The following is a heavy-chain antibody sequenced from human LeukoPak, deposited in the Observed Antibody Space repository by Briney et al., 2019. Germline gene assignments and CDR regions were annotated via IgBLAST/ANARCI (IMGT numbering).Heavy chain of an antibody. Sequence: GGSLRLSCAASGFTFSTYGMSWVRQAPGKGLEWVGRINSKTDGGTTDYAAPVKGRFTISRDDSKNTLYLQMNSLKTEDTAMYYCTTDYGSGSYHYFNYWGQGALVTVSS. D-gene: IGHD3-10*01. CDR1: GFTFSTYG. V-gene: IGHV3-15*01. CDR3: TTDYGSGSYHYFNY. CDR2: INSKTDGGTT. J-gene: IGHJ4*02.